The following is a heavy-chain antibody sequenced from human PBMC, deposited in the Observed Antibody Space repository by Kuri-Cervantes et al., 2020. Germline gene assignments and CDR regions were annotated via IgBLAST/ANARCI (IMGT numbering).Heavy chain of an antibody. CDR2: IKQDGSEK. V-gene: IGHV3-7*01. J-gene: IGHJ4*02. Sequence: LSLTCAASGFTFSSYWMSWVRQAPGKGLEWVANIKQDGSEKYYVDSVKGRFTISRDNAKNSLYLQMNSLRAGDTAVYYCARGLGQLGTSFDYWGQGTLVTVSS. CDR1: GFTFSSYW. D-gene: IGHD7-27*01. CDR3: ARGLGQLGTSFDY.